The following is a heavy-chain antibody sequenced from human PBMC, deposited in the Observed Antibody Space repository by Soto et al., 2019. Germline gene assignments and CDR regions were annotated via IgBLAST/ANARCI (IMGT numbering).Heavy chain of an antibody. Sequence: PGGSLRLSCAASGFTFSSYAMSWVRQAPGKGLEWVSAISGSGGSTYYADSVKGRFTISRDNSKNTLYLQMNSLRAEDTAVYYCASGGTMIVVVILWGQGTLVTVSS. J-gene: IGHJ4*02. D-gene: IGHD3-22*01. CDR3: ASGGTMIVVVIL. CDR2: ISGSGGST. V-gene: IGHV3-23*01. CDR1: GFTFSSYA.